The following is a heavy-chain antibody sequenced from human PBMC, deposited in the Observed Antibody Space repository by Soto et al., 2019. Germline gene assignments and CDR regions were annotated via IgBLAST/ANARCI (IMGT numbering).Heavy chain of an antibody. CDR1: GFTFSSYA. J-gene: IGHJ6*02. CDR3: ARGRGHRSSGYYYYGMDV. V-gene: IGHV3-30-3*01. CDR2: ISYDGSNK. D-gene: IGHD1-26*01. Sequence: GGSLRLSCAASGFTFSSYAMHWVRQAPGKGLEWVAVISYDGSNKYYADSVKGRFTISRDNSKNTLYLQMNSLRAEDTAVYYCARGRGHRSSGYYYYGMDVWGQGTTVTV.